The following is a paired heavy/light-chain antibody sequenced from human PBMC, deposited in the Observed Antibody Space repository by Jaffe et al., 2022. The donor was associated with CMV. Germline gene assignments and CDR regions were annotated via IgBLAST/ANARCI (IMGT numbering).Heavy chain of an antibody. CDR3: ARDKETRYNDY. D-gene: IGHD3-16*02. J-gene: IGHJ4*02. V-gene: IGHV3-33*08. Sequence: QVQLVESGGGVVQPGRSLTLSCEVSGLTFSRSGMHWVRQAPGKGLEWVAMIWSDGSSQYYADPVKGRFTISRDNSKNMLFLQMSSLRDEDTAVYYCARDKETRYNDYWGQGTLVTVSS. CDR1: GLTFSRSG. CDR2: IWSDGSSQ.
Light chain of an antibody. CDR3: QQRTNWPLT. Sequence: EIVLTQSPGTLSLSPGEGATLSCRASQSVSSYLAWYQQKPGQAPRLLIYDTFNRATGIPARFSGSGSGTDFTLTISSLEPEDFAVYYCQQRTNWPLTFGGGTKVEIK. V-gene: IGKV3-11*01. CDR2: DTF. J-gene: IGKJ4*01. CDR1: QSVSSY.